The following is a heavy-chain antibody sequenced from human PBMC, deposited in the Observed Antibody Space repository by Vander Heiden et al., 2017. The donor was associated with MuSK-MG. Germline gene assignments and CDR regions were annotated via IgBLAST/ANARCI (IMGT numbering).Heavy chain of an antibody. J-gene: IGHJ5*02. V-gene: IGHV1-2*04. D-gene: IGHD2-15*01. CDR2: INPNSGGT. CDR3: ARDVGDGSGGSCFNWCDT. Sequence: QVQLVQSGAEVQKPGASVKVSCKASGYTFPGYHMHWVRKAPGQGLGWMGWINPNSGGTNYAQKFQGWVTMTRDTAISTAYMELSRLRSADTAVYYCARDVGDGSGGSCFNWCDTWGQGTLGTVSS. CDR1: GYTFPGYH.